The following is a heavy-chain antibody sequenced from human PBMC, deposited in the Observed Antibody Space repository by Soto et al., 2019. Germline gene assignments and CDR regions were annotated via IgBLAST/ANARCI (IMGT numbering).Heavy chain of an antibody. J-gene: IGHJ4*02. Sequence: QVQLVQSGAEVKKPGYSVKVSCKASGGTFSSYAISWVRQAPGQGLEWMGGIIPIFGTANYAQKFQGRVTITEDEFTSTAYMEVRSQISEDTAVYYCARSSATYYYGSGRGGSLYYWGQGTLCTVSS. CDR2: IIPIFGTA. CDR1: GGTFSSYA. V-gene: IGHV1-69*01. D-gene: IGHD3-10*01. CDR3: ARSSATYYYGSGRGGSLYY.